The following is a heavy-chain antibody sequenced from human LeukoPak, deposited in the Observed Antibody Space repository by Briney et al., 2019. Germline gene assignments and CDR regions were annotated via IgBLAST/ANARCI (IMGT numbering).Heavy chain of an antibody. V-gene: IGHV3-23*01. CDR1: GFTFSSYA. D-gene: IGHD3-22*01. CDR2: ISGSGDNT. CDR3: AKGSYYDSSGSFYFDY. J-gene: IGHJ4*02. Sequence: GGSLRLSCAASGFTFSSYAMSWVRQAPGKGLEWVSGISGSGDNTYYADSVKGRFTISRDNSKNTLYVQVNSLGTEDTTAYYCAKGSYYDSSGSFYFDYWGQGTLVTVSS.